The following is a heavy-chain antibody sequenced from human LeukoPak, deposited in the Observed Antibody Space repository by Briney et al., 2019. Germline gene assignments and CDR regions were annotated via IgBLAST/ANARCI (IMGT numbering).Heavy chain of an antibody. CDR2: IYTSGST. CDR3: ARDLPDSCGWFDY. D-gene: IGHD6-19*01. J-gene: IGHJ4*02. V-gene: IGHV4-61*02. CDR1: GGSISSGSYY. Sequence: SETLSLTCTVSGGSISSGSYYWSWIRQPAGKGLEWIGRIYTSGSTNYNPSLKSRVTISADTSKNQFSLKLSSVTAADTAVYYCARDLPDSCGWFDYWGQGTLVTVSS.